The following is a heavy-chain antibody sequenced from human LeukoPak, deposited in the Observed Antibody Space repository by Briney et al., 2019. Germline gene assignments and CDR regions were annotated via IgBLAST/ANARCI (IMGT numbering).Heavy chain of an antibody. J-gene: IGHJ4*02. Sequence: GGSLRLSCAASGFTFSSYGMSWVRQAPGKGLEWVSAISGSGGSTYYADSVKGRFTISRDNSKNTLYLQMNSLRAEDTAVYYCAKVGDTAMVTRYYFDYWGQGTLVTVSS. CDR3: AKVGDTAMVTRYYFDY. CDR2: ISGSGGST. D-gene: IGHD5-18*01. V-gene: IGHV3-23*01. CDR1: GFTFSSYG.